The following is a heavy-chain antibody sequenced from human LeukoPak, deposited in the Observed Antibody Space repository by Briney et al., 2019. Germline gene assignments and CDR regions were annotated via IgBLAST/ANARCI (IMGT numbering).Heavy chain of an antibody. V-gene: IGHV4-30-2*01. CDR2: IYHSGST. CDR1: GGSISSGGYY. CDR3: ARATDIVATWIDY. J-gene: IGHJ4*02. D-gene: IGHD5-12*01. Sequence: TPSQTLSLTCTVSGGSISSGGYYWSWIRQPPGKGLEWIGYIYHSGSTYYNPSLKSRVTISVDRSKNQFSLKLSSVTAADTAVYYCARATDIVATWIDYWGQGTLVTVSS.